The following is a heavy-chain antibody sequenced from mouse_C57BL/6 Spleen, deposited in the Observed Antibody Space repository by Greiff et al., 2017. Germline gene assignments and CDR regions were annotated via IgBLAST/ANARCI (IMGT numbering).Heavy chain of an antibody. D-gene: IGHD1-1*01. J-gene: IGHJ1*03. CDR1: GYSITSGYY. Sequence: ESGPGLVKPSQSLSLTCSVTGYSITSGYYWNWIRQFPGNKLEWMGYISYDGSNNYNPSLKNRISITRDTSKNQFFLKLNSVTTEDTATYYCARGATVVAHWYFEVWGTGTTVTVSS. V-gene: IGHV3-6*01. CDR2: ISYDGSN. CDR3: ARGATVVAHWYFEV.